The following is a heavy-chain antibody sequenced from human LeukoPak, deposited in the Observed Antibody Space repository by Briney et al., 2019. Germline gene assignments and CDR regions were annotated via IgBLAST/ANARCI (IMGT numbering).Heavy chain of an antibody. CDR2: VSGRDDST. CDR3: AKWGDYDILTGYYDSDY. Sequence: QTGASLRLSCAASGFTFSNYAVSWVRQAPGKGPEWVSAVSGRDDSTYYADSVKGRFTISRDTSKNTLYLRMNSLRAEDTAVYYCAKWGDYDILTGYYDSDYWGQGTLVTVSS. D-gene: IGHD3-9*01. J-gene: IGHJ4*02. CDR1: GFTFSNYA. V-gene: IGHV3-23*01.